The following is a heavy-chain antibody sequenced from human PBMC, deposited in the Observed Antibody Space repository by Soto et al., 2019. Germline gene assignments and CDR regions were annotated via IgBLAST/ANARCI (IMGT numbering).Heavy chain of an antibody. CDR1: GFTFSSYG. J-gene: IGHJ3*02. V-gene: IGHV3-33*01. D-gene: IGHD3-16*01. Sequence: GGSLRLSCAASGFTFSSYGMHWVRQAPGKGLEWVAVIWYDGSNKYYADSVKGRFTISRDNSKNTLYLQMNSLRAEDTAVYYCARGRYEELGELPPWHRDAFDIWGQGTMVTV. CDR3: ARGRYEELGELPPWHRDAFDI. CDR2: IWYDGSNK.